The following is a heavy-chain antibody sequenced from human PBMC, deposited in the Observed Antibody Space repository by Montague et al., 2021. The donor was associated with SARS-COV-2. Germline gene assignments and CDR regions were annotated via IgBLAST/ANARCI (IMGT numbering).Heavy chain of an antibody. Sequence: SETLSLTCAVYGGSFSDYYWTWIRQPPGKGLEWIGEINHRGSSNYNPSLKSRVTISVDTSKSQISLKLTSVTAADTAQYYCARAQVTRFAVLIMLPAAGAIDIWGQGTAVTVSS. D-gene: IGHD3-3*01. CDR2: INHRGSS. J-gene: IGHJ3*02. CDR1: GGSFSDYY. V-gene: IGHV4-34*01. CDR3: ARAQVTRFAVLIMLPAAGAIDI.